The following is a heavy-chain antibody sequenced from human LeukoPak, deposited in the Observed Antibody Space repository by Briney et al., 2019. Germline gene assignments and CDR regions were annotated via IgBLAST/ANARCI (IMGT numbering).Heavy chain of an antibody. J-gene: IGHJ6*02. CDR1: GYTFSSYW. V-gene: IGHV3-74*01. D-gene: IGHD3-9*01. CDR2: INGGGRNI. CDR3: TRDLMDYDVSTGLNHYYMDV. Sequence: GGCLRLSCVASGYTFSSYWMHWVRQDPRKGLVWVSRINGGGRNINYADSVRGRFTISRDNAKNTLYLQMNTLRVEDTAVYYCTRDLMDYDVSTGLNHYYMDVWGQGTTVTVSS.